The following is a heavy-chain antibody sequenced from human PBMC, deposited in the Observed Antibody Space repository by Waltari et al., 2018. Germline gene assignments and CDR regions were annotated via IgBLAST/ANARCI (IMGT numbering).Heavy chain of an antibody. J-gene: IGHJ4*02. V-gene: IGHV5-51*03. CDR1: GYSFSNYW. D-gene: IGHD2-15*01. Sequence: EVQLVQSGAAVKKPGESLKISCTGSGYSFSNYWIAWVRQMPGKGLEWMGIIYPGDSDTRYSPSFQGQVTISADKSISTAYLQWSSLRASDSAMYYCARVVAAIGVPDYWGQGTQVTVSS. CDR3: ARVVAAIGVPDY. CDR2: IYPGDSDT.